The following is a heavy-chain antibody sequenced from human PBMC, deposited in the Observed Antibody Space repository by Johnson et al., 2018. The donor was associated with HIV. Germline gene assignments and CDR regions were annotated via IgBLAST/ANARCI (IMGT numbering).Heavy chain of an antibody. CDR1: GFTFSSYG. CDR3: ARLSKGGFDAFDI. D-gene: IGHD5/OR15-5a*01. J-gene: IGHJ3*02. V-gene: IGHV3-33*08. Sequence: QVQLVESGGGVVQPGRSLRLSCAASGFTFSSYGMHWVRQAPGKGLEWVAVIWYDGSIKYYANSVKGRFTISRDNSKNTLHLQMNSLRGEDTAVYYCARLSKGGFDAFDIWGQGTMVTVSS. CDR2: IWYDGSIK.